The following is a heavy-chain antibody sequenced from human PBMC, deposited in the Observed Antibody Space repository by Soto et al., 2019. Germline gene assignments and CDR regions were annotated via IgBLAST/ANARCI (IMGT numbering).Heavy chain of an antibody. V-gene: IGHV1-2*04. CDR3: ARGYRIAAAGILGY. Sequence: GASVKVSCKASGYTFTGYYMHWVRQAPGQGLEWMGWINPNSGGTNYAQKFQGWVTMTRDTSISTAYMELSSLRSEDTAVYYCARGYRIAAAGILGYWGQGTLVTVSS. CDR2: INPNSGGT. CDR1: GYTFTGYY. D-gene: IGHD6-13*01. J-gene: IGHJ4*02.